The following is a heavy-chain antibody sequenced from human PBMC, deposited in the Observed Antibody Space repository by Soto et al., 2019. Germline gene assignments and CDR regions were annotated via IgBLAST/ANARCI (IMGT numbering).Heavy chain of an antibody. J-gene: IGHJ4*02. CDR2: INTDGSIT. D-gene: IGHD5-12*01. CDR3: AREKYSGYDYQFFDY. CDR1: GFTFSGYW. V-gene: IGHV3-74*01. Sequence: GGALRLSCAASGFTFSGYWMHWVRQAPGKGLVWVSHINTDGSITTYADSVKGRFTISRDNAKNTLYLQMNTLRAEDTAVYYCAREKYSGYDYQFFDYWRRGTLVTVSS.